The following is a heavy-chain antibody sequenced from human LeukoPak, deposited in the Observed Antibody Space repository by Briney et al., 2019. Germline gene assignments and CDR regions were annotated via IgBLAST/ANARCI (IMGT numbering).Heavy chain of an antibody. J-gene: IGHJ4*02. V-gene: IGHV3-73*01. CDR2: IISIANSNAT. Sequence: PVGSLRLSCAASGFTFSGSAMRWVRQAPGEGLEWVGRIISIANSNATAYAASVKGRFTISRDDSRSTAYLQMNSLKTEDTAVYYCARDSPYYYDSSGSAHYYFDYWGQGTLVTVSS. CDR1: GFTFSGSA. D-gene: IGHD3-22*01. CDR3: ARDSPYYYDSSGSAHYYFDY.